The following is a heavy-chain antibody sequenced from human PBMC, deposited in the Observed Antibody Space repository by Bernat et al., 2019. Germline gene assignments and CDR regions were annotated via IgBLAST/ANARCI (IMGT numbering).Heavy chain of an antibody. CDR2: IYHSGST. D-gene: IGHD2-2*01. J-gene: IGHJ6*02. CDR3: ARQNTRPAAEGMDV. Sequence: QVQLQESGPGLVKPSGTLSLTCAVSGGSISSSNWWSWVRQPPGKGLEWIWEIYHSGSTNYNPSLKSRVTISVDKTKIQFSLKLSSVTAADTAVYYCARQNTRPAAEGMDVWGQGTTVTVSS. CDR1: GGSISSSNW. V-gene: IGHV4-4*02.